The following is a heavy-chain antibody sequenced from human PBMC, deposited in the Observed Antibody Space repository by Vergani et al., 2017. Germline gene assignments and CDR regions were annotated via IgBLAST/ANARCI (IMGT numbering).Heavy chain of an antibody. D-gene: IGHD6-19*01. CDR3: ARGGGYSSGWPY. CDR1: GGSISSYY. V-gene: IGHV4-59*01. J-gene: IGHJ4*02. CDR2: IYYSGST. Sequence: QVQLQESGPGLVKPSETLSLTCTVSGGSISSYYWSWIRQPPGKGLEWIGYIYYSGSTNSNPSLKSRVTISVDTSKNQFSLKLSSVTAADTAVYYCARGGGYSSGWPYWGQGTLVTVSS.